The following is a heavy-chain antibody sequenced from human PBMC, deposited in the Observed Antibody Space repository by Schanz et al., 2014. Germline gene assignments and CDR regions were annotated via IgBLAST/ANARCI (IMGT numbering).Heavy chain of an antibody. V-gene: IGHV4-59*08. CDR1: GGSISSYY. Sequence: QVQLQESGPGLVKPSETLSLTCTVSGGSISSYYWSWIRQPPGKGLEWIGFIYYRGNTNYNPSLTRRVTMSVDTSKNQFSLKLSSVPAADTAVYYCARRIWDGDYYYFDYWGQGTLVTVSS. CDR2: IYYRGNT. CDR3: ARRIWDGDYYYFDY. D-gene: IGHD4-17*01. J-gene: IGHJ4*02.